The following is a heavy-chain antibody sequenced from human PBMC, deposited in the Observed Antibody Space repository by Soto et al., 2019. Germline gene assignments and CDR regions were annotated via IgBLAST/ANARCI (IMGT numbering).Heavy chain of an antibody. CDR1: GDSITSNYW. CDR2: VFHSGAV. Sequence: QLRLQESGPRLVKPSGTLSLTCAVSGDSITSNYWWSWVGQPPGKGLEWIGEVFHSGAVNYNPPLKSRVTISLDKSNNQFSLTLTSVTAADTAIYYCARNPFDYWGQGTLVTVSS. V-gene: IGHV4-4*02. J-gene: IGHJ4*02. CDR3: ARNPFDY.